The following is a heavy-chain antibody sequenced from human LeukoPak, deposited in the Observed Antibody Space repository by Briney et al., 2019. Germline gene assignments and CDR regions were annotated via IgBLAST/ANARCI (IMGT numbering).Heavy chain of an antibody. CDR2: ISSSSSYI. Sequence: GGSLRLSCAASGFTFSSYSMNWVRQAPGKGLEWVSSISSSSSYIYYADSVKGRFTISRDNAKNSPYLQMNSLRAEDTAVYYCARDFTVGRANYFDYWGQGTLVTVSS. D-gene: IGHD4-17*01. CDR3: ARDFTVGRANYFDY. V-gene: IGHV3-21*01. CDR1: GFTFSSYS. J-gene: IGHJ4*02.